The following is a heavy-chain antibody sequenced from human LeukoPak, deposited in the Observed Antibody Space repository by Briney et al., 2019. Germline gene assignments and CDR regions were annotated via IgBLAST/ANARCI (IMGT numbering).Heavy chain of an antibody. Sequence: ASVKVSCKASGYTFTGYYMHWVRQAPGQGLEWMGWINPNSGGTNYAQKFQGRVTMTRDTSISTAYMELRSLRSDDTAVYYCARDRLAYGSGSYRGGYWGQGTLVTVSS. CDR3: ARDRLAYGSGSYRGGY. CDR1: GYTFTGYY. V-gene: IGHV1-2*02. CDR2: INPNSGGT. D-gene: IGHD3-10*01. J-gene: IGHJ4*02.